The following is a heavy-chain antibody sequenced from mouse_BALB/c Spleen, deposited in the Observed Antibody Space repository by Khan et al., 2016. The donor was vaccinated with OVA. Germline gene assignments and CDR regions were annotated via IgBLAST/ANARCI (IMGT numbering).Heavy chain of an antibody. Sequence: QVQLQQSGAELAKPGASVKMSCKASGYTFSTYWIHWVKQSPGQGLEWIGYINPSSGYTYYNQRFKDKSTLTEEKSSSTAYMQLSSLTSEDSAVYYCARDRIGYWGQGTILTVSS. CDR1: GYTFSTYW. V-gene: IGHV1-7*01. CDR2: INPSSGYT. J-gene: IGHJ2*01. CDR3: ARDRIGY.